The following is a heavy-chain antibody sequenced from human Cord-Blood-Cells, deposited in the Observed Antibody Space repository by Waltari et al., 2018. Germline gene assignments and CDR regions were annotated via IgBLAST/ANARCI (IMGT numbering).Heavy chain of an antibody. CDR3: AREPDTVTYYFDY. CDR1: GYTFTGYY. V-gene: IGHV1-2*02. J-gene: IGHJ4*02. CDR2: INPNRGGA. D-gene: IGHD4-17*01. Sequence: QVQLVQSGAEVKKPGASVKVSCKASGYTFTGYYMHWVRPAPGQGLEWMGWINPNRGGANDAQKVQGRVTMTRDTSISTAYMELSRLRSDDTAVYYCAREPDTVTYYFDYWGQGTLVTVSS.